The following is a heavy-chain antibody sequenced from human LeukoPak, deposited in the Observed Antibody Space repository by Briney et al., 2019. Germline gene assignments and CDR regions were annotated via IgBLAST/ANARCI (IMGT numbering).Heavy chain of an antibody. CDR3: ARDSYDFWSGSYYYYGMDV. CDR2: IYTSGST. D-gene: IGHD3-3*01. V-gene: IGHV4-61*02. CDR1: GGSISSGSYY. Sequence: SQTLSLTCTVSGGSISSGSYYWSWIRQPAGKGLEWIGRIYTSGSTNYNPSLKSRVTISVDTSKNQFSLKPSSVTAVDTAVYYCARDSYDFWSGSYYYYGMDVWGQGTTVTVSS. J-gene: IGHJ6*02.